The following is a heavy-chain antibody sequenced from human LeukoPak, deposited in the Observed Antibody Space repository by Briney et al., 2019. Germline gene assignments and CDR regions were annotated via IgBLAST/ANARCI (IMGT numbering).Heavy chain of an antibody. Sequence: PSETLSLTCTVSGGSISSYYWSWIRQPPGKGLEWIGYIYYSGSTNYNPSLKSRVTISVDTSKNQFSLKLSSVTAADTAVYYCARFLSSVIPAAIGDHDAFDIWGQGTMVTVSS. D-gene: IGHD2-2*01. CDR2: IYYSGST. CDR3: ARFLSSVIPAAIGDHDAFDI. J-gene: IGHJ3*02. V-gene: IGHV4-59*01. CDR1: GGSISSYY.